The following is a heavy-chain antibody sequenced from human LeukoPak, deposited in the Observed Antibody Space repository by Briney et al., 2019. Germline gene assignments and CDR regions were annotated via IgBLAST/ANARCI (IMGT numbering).Heavy chain of an antibody. J-gene: IGHJ4*02. CDR3: ARNFPYSSSYNLDV. V-gene: IGHV3-30-3*01. D-gene: IGHD6-6*01. CDR2: TSFDGSNK. Sequence: GGSLRLSCAASGFAFSGAAMRWVRQAPGKGLEWVAITSFDGSNKFYSDSVKGRFTISRDNSVNTLFLQMTSLSPEDTAIYYCARNFPYSSSYNLDVWGQGTLVTVSS. CDR1: GFAFSGAA.